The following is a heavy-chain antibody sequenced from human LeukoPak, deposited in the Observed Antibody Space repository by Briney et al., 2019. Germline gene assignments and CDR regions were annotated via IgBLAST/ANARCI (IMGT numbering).Heavy chain of an antibody. CDR1: RYSISSGYY. CDR3: ARGGSYSGYDLPNYYYYYMDV. Sequence: SETLSLTCSVSRYSISSGYYWAWIRQPPGKGLEWIGSIYHSGSAYYNASLKSRVTISVDTSKNQFSLKLSSVTAADTAVYYCARGGSYSGYDLPNYYYYYMDVWGKGTTVTISS. D-gene: IGHD5-12*01. V-gene: IGHV4-38-2*02. CDR2: IYHSGSA. J-gene: IGHJ6*03.